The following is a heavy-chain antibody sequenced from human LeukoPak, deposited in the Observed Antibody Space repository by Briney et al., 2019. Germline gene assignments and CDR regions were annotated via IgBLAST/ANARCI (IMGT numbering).Heavy chain of an antibody. Sequence: GGSLRLSCAASGFTFSNAWMNWVRQAPGKGLEWVGRIKSKTDGGTTDYAAPVKGRFTISRDDSKNTLYLQMNSLKTEDTAVYYCARVPPDYYYYYGMDVWGQGTTVTVSS. CDR1: GFTFSNAW. J-gene: IGHJ6*02. CDR2: IKSKTDGGTT. CDR3: ARVPPDYYYYYGMDV. V-gene: IGHV3-15*07.